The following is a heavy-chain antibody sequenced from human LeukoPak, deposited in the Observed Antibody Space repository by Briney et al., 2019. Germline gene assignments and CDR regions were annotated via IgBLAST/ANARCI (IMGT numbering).Heavy chain of an antibody. CDR2: ISGSGGST. J-gene: IGHJ2*01. D-gene: IGHD6-19*01. CDR3: ARDEEDRSGYHHLHFDL. CDR1: GFTFSSYA. V-gene: IGHV3-23*01. Sequence: GGSLRLSCAASGFTFSSYAMSWVRQAPGKGLEWVSAISGSGGSTYYADSVKGRFTISRDNSKNTLYLQMNSLTAADTAVYYCARDEEDRSGYHHLHFDLWGRGTLVSVSS.